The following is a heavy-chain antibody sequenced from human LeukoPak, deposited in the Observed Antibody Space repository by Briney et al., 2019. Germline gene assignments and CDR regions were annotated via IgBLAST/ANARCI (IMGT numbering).Heavy chain of an antibody. D-gene: IGHD1-26*01. CDR3: AKYGPQDSGSSHFDY. CDR1: GFTFSNHW. J-gene: IGHJ4*02. CDR2: SDGGGSST. V-gene: IGHV3-74*01. Sequence: GGSLRLSCVASGFTFSNHWMHWVRQVPGKGPVWVSRSDGGGSSTSYADSVKGRFSISRDKAKSTLYLQMNSLRAEDTAIYYCAKYGPQDSGSSHFDYWGQGALVTVSS.